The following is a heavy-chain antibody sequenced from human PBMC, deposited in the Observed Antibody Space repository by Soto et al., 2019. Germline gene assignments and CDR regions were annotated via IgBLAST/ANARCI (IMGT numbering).Heavy chain of an antibody. J-gene: IGHJ3*02. CDR3: ARGKGWLRLSNDAFDI. Sequence: GGSLRLSCAASGFTFSSYAMHWVRQAPGKGLEWVAVISYDGSNKYYADSVKGRFTISRDNSKNTLYLQMNSLRAEDTAVYYCARGKGWLRLSNDAFDIWGQGTMVTVSS. CDR2: ISYDGSNK. V-gene: IGHV3-30-3*01. CDR1: GFTFSSYA. D-gene: IGHD5-12*01.